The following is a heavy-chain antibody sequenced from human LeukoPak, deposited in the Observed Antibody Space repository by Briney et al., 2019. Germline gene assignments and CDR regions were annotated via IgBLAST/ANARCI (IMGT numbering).Heavy chain of an antibody. D-gene: IGHD2-2*02. CDR2: INHSGST. Sequence: PSETLSLTCAVYGGSFSGYYWSWIRRLPGKGLEWIGEINHSGSTNYNPSLKSRVTISVDTSKNQFSLKLSSVTAADTAVYYCARRSTGYCSSTSCYTGGYYYYYMDVLGKGTTVTVSS. CDR3: ARRSTGYCSSTSCYTGGYYYYYMDV. J-gene: IGHJ6*03. V-gene: IGHV4-34*01. CDR1: GGSFSGYY.